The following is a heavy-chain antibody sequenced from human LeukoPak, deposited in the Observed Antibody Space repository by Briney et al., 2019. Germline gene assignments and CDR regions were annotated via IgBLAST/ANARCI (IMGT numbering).Heavy chain of an antibody. CDR2: IYYSGST. J-gene: IGHJ5*02. Sequence: SETLSLTCTVSGGSISSYYWSWIRQPPGKGLEWIGYIYYSGSTNYNPSLKSRVTISVDTTKNQFSLKLSSVTAADTAVYYCARHGVIAAADNNWFDPWGQGTLVTVSS. CDR1: GGSISSYY. CDR3: ARHGVIAAADNNWFDP. D-gene: IGHD6-13*01. V-gene: IGHV4-59*08.